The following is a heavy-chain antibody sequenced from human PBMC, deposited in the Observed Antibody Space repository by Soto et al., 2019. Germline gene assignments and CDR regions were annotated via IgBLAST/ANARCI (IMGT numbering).Heavy chain of an antibody. CDR3: ARGVQWLVRGDYNWFDP. V-gene: IGHV1-8*01. CDR2: MNPNNGNT. J-gene: IGHJ5*02. CDR1: GYTFTSYD. Sequence: QVQLVQSGAEVKKPGASVKVSCKASGYTFTSYDINGVRQATGQGLEWMGWMNPNNGNTGYAQKFQGRVNMTRDTSLSTDYMELSSLRSEDTAVYYCARGVQWLVRGDYNWFDPWGQGTLVTVSS. D-gene: IGHD6-19*01.